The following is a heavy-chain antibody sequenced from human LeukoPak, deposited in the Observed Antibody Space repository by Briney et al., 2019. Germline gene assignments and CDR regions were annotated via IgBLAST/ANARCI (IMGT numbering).Heavy chain of an antibody. CDR3: AKDGGLWVSAHWGDS. J-gene: IGHJ4*02. V-gene: IGHV3-23*01. CDR2: ITTSDGNT. Sequence: GGSLRLSCAASGFTFSSYSMSWVRQAPGKGLEWVSTITTSDGNTYYADSVKGRFTVSRDNSKNTLFLQMNSLRAEDTAVYYCAKDGGLWVSAHWGDSWGRGTLVTVS. CDR1: GFTFSSYS. D-gene: IGHD7-27*01.